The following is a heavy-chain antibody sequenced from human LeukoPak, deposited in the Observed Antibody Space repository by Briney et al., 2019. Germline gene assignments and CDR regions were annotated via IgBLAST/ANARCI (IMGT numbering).Heavy chain of an antibody. Sequence: PGGSLRLSCAASGFTVSSNYMSWVRQAPGKGLEWVSVIYSGGSTYYADSVKGRFTISRDNSKNTLYLQMNSLRAEDTAVYYCARGSRYYGSGSTGNDYWGQGTLVTVSS. CDR1: GFTVSSNY. D-gene: IGHD3-10*01. CDR3: ARGSRYYGSGSTGNDY. CDR2: IYSGGST. V-gene: IGHV3-53*01. J-gene: IGHJ4*02.